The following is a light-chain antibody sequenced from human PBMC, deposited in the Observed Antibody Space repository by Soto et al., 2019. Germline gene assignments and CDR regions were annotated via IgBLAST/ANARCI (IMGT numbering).Light chain of an antibody. CDR2: DAS. V-gene: IGKV1-33*01. CDR3: QQYDNLPLP. Sequence: DIQMTQSPCALSASVGDRVTSTCQASQDISNYLNWYQQKPGKAPKLLIYDASNLETGVPSRFSGSGSGTDFTFTISSLRPEDIATYYCQQYDNLPLPFGGGTKVDI. J-gene: IGKJ4*01. CDR1: QDISNY.